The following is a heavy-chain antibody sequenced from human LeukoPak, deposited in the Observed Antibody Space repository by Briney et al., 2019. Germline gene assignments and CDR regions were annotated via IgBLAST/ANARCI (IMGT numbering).Heavy chain of an antibody. V-gene: IGHV5-51*01. CDR2: IYAGDSDT. D-gene: IGHD3-22*01. CDR3: ARHSSYYYDSSGYYPDY. CDR1: GYSFASYW. Sequence: GESLKISCKGSGYSFASYWIGWVRQMPGKGLEWMGIIYAGDSDTRYSPSFQGQVTIAADKAISTTYLQWSSLKASDTAIYYCARHSSYYYDSSGYYPDYWGQGTLVTVSS. J-gene: IGHJ4*02.